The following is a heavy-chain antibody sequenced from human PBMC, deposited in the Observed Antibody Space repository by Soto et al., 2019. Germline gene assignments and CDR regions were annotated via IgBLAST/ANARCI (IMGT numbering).Heavy chain of an antibody. D-gene: IGHD2-15*01. CDR2: ISSSSSTI. CDR3: ARDSEVVVAATYFDY. V-gene: IGHV3-48*02. Sequence: EVQLVESGGGLVQPGGSLRLSCAASGFTFSSYSMNWVRQAPGKGLEWVSCISSSSSTIYYADSVKGRFTISRDNAKNSLYLQMNSLRDEDTAVYYCARDSEVVVAATYFDYWGQGTLVTVSS. CDR1: GFTFSSYS. J-gene: IGHJ4*02.